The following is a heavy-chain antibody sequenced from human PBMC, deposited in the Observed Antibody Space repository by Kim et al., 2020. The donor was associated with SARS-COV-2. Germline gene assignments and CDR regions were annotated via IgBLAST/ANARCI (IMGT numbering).Heavy chain of an antibody. CDR1: GFTFSTSW. D-gene: IGHD2-21*01. CDR3: ARDPAYHSLDY. J-gene: IGHJ4*02. CDR2: MNPDGSRT. Sequence: GGSLRLSCAASGFTFSTSWMTWVRQAPGKGLEWVANMNPDGSRTYHVDSVRGRFTISRDNAKNSLYLQMNSLRGEDTAVYYCARDPAYHSLDYWGQGTLVTDSS. V-gene: IGHV3-7*01.